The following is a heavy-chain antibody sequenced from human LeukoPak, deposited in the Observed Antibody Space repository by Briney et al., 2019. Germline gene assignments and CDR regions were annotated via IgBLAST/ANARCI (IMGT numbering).Heavy chain of an antibody. V-gene: IGHV1-2*02. CDR3: ASGYGDYDPYYYYGMDV. CDR2: INPNSGGT. CDR1: GYTFTGYY. D-gene: IGHD4-17*01. J-gene: IGHJ6*02. Sequence: ASVKVSCKASGYTFTGYYMHWVRQAPGQGLEWMGWINPNSGGTNYAQKFQGRVTMTRDTSISTAYMELSRLRSGDTAVYYCASGYGDYDPYYYYGMDVWGQGTTVTVSS.